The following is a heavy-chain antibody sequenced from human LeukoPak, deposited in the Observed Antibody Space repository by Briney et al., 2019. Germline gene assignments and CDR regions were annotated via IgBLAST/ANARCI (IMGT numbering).Heavy chain of an antibody. CDR3: AREFGGDSSFDY. V-gene: IGHV4-31*11. CDR2: IYYSGST. Sequence: PSETLSLTCAVYGGSFSGYYWSWIRQHPGKGLEWIGYIYYSGSTYYNPSLKSRVTISVDTSKNQFSLKLSSVTAADTAVYYCAREFGGDSSFDYWGQGTLVAVPS. CDR1: GGSFSGYY. J-gene: IGHJ4*02. D-gene: IGHD2-21*02.